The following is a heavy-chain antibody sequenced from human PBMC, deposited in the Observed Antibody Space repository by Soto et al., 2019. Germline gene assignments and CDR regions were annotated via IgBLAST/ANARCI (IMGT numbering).Heavy chain of an antibody. J-gene: IGHJ4*02. CDR3: ASTPYDYIWGSYRIYFDY. CDR1: GGSFSGYY. D-gene: IGHD3-16*02. CDR2: INHSGST. Sequence: SETLSLTCAVYGGSFSGYYWSWIRQPPGKGLEWIGEINHSGSTNYNPSLKSRVTISVGTSKNQFSLKLSSVTAADTAVYYCASTPYDYIWGSYRIYFDYWGQGTLVTVSS. V-gene: IGHV4-34*01.